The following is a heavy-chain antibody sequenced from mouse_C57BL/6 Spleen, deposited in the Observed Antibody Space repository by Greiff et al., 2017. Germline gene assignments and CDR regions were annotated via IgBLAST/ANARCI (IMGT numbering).Heavy chain of an antibody. Sequence: VQLQQPGAELVKPGASVKLSCKASGYTFTSYWMHWVKQRPGRGLEWIGRIDPNSGGTKYNEKFKSKATLTVDKPSSTAYMQLSSLTSEDSAVYYCARRRGVYDYDGGYFDVWGTGTTVTVSS. D-gene: IGHD2-4*01. V-gene: IGHV1-72*01. CDR2: IDPNSGGT. CDR1: GYTFTSYW. J-gene: IGHJ1*03. CDR3: ARRRGVYDYDGGYFDV.